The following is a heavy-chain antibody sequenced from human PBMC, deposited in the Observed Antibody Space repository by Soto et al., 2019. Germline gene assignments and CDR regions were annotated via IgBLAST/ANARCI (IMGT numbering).Heavy chain of an antibody. CDR3: ARDSSGSYPTFDY. V-gene: IGHV4-31*03. CDR1: GGSISSGGYY. CDR2: IYYSGST. J-gene: IGHJ4*02. D-gene: IGHD1-26*01. Sequence: QVQLQESGPGLVKPSQTLSLTCTVSGGSISSGGYYWSWIRQHPGKGLEWIGYIYYSGSTYYNPSLKSRVTISVDTSKNQFSLKLSSVTAAVTAVYYCARDSSGSYPTFDYWGQGTLVTVSS.